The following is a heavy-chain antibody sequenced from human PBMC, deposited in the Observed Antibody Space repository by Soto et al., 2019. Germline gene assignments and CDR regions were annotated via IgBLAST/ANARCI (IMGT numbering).Heavy chain of an antibody. CDR2: LDQDGSER. J-gene: IGHJ4*02. V-gene: IGHV3-7*01. Sequence: EVQLVESGGGLVQPGGSRGLSCAPSEFPFRTIGWPWVARLPGKGLEWVANLDQDGSERYYVDSVRGRFTISRDNAKNSLYLQMNSLRAEDTAVYYCVCGGNFFVYWGQGTLVTVSP. D-gene: IGHD3-16*01. CDR3: VCGGNFFVY. CDR1: EFPFRTIG.